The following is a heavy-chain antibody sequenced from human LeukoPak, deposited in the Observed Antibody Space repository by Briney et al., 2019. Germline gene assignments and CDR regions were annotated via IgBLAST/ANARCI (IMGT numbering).Heavy chain of an antibody. D-gene: IGHD6-13*01. Sequence: ASVKVSCKASGYTFPSYGITWVRQVPGQGLECMGWISPYSGNTDYAQKFQGRVTMTTDTSTTTAYMELRSLRSDDTAVYYCARASGVSAAGSPYYFDYWGQGTLVTVSS. CDR2: ISPYSGNT. V-gene: IGHV1-18*01. CDR3: ARASGVSAAGSPYYFDY. J-gene: IGHJ4*02. CDR1: GYTFPSYG.